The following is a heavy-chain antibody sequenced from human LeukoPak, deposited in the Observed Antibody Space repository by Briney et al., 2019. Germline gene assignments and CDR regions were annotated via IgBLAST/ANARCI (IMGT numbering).Heavy chain of an antibody. V-gene: IGHV3-49*04. D-gene: IGHD3-10*01. J-gene: IGHJ4*02. CDR3: TRRVLLWFGELGSYYFDY. CDR2: IRSKAYGGTT. CDR1: GFTFGDYA. Sequence: PGRSLRHSCTASGFTFGDYAMSWVRQAPGKGLEWVGFIRSKAYGGTTEYAASVKGRFTISRDDSKSIAYLQMNSLKTEDTAVYYCTRRVLLWFGELGSYYFDYWGQGTLVTVSS.